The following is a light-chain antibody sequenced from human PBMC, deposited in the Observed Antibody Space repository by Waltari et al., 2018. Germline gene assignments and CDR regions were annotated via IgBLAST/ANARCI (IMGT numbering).Light chain of an antibody. V-gene: IGLV2-14*01. Sequence: QSALPQPASVSGSPGRSITISCTGTSSDVCCYYYLSWYQQYPGKAPKLMIYDVRKRPSGVSIRFSGSKSGNTASLTISGRLAEDEAEYFCSSYTSSSAPYVFGPGTKVTVL. CDR2: DVR. CDR3: SSYTSSSAPYV. J-gene: IGLJ1*01. CDR1: SSDVCCYYY.